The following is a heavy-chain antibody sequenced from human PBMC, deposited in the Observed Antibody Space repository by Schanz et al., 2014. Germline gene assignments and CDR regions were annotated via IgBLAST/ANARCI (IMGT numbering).Heavy chain of an antibody. J-gene: IGHJ4*02. V-gene: IGHV3-7*01. D-gene: IGHD3-3*01. CDR2: IKQDGIKK. CDR3: ARDKGGYYPFDY. Sequence: EVQLVESGGGLVQPGGSLRLSCAASGFTFGNFFMSWVRQAPGKGLEWVANIKQDGIKKYYVDSVKGRFTISRDNAKNSLYLQMNSLTADDTAVYYCARDKGGYYPFDYWGRGTLVTVSS. CDR1: GFTFGNFF.